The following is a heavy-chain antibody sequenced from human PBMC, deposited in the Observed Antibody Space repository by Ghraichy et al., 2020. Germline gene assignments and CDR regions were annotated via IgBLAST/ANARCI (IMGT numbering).Heavy chain of an antibody. J-gene: IGHJ4*02. V-gene: IGHV1-2*02. Sequence: ASVKVSCLTSGYKFTGHHMQWVRQAPRQGLEWMGCIHVGSGATGYSEKFQGRVTLTRDTPTRTAYMELTSLTPDDTAVYFCGRDARGWLQVDDWGQGTLVTASS. CDR2: IHVGSGAT. D-gene: IGHD5-24*01. CDR1: GYKFTGHH. CDR3: GRDARGWLQVDD.